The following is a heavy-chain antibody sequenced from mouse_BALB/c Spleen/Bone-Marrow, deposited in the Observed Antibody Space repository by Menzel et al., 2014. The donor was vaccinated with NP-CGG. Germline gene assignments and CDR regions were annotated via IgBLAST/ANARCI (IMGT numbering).Heavy chain of an antibody. J-gene: IGHJ2*01. D-gene: IGHD2-10*02. Sequence: VQLQESGAELVRPGASVKLSCKASGYTFTSYWINWVNQRPGQGLEWIGNIYPSDSYTNYNQKFKDKATLTVDKSSSTAYMQLSSPTSEDSAVYYCTRKYGPLYYFDYWGQGTTLTVSS. CDR1: GYTFTSYW. CDR2: IYPSDSYT. CDR3: TRKYGPLYYFDY. V-gene: IGHV1-69*02.